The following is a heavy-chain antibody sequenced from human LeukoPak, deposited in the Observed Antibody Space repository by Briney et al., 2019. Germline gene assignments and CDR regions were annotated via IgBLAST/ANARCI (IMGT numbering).Heavy chain of an antibody. CDR1: GYTFTIYG. Sequence: GASVKLSCSAAGYTFTIYGISWVRQAPGQGLGRKGWISAHDGSTSNAQKLQGRVTMTTDTSTSTTYMELRSLRCDDTAVYYCARDGKFIPYDMDVWGQGTTVTVSS. V-gene: IGHV1-18*01. CDR2: ISAHDGST. D-gene: IGHD1-14*01. J-gene: IGHJ6*02. CDR3: ARDGKFIPYDMDV.